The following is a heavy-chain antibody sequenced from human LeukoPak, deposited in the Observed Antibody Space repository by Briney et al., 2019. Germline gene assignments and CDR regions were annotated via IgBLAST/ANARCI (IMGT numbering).Heavy chain of an antibody. CDR2: ISISGSTT. J-gene: IGHJ4*02. CDR3: STAKFDY. Sequence: PGGSLRLSCAATGSTLSSYSMNWVRQAPGKGLEWVSHISISGSTTHYADSVRGRFTISRDNAKNSLYLQMNSLRAEDTAVYYCSTAKFDYWGQGTLLTVSS. V-gene: IGHV3-48*01. CDR1: GSTLSSYS.